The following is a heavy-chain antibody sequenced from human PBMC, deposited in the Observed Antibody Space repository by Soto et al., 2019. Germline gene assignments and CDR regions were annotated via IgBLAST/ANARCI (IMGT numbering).Heavy chain of an antibody. CDR1: GFTFRTYS. Sequence: EVQLVESGGGLVQPGGSLRLFCAASGFTFRTYSMNWVRQAPGKGLEWVSYISETGSTMYYQDSVKGRFTISRDNVKNALFLQMHSLRAEDTAVYDCAPPGLGATGYPYWGQGTLVAGAS. J-gene: IGHJ4*02. V-gene: IGHV3-48*01. CDR3: APPGLGATGYPY. D-gene: IGHD1-26*01. CDR2: ISETGSTM.